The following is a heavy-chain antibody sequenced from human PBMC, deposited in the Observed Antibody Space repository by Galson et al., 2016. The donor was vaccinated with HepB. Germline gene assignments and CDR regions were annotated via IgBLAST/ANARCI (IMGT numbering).Heavy chain of an antibody. CDR3: AKDGYFASGSALYGMDV. CDR1: GFTVSRDY. D-gene: IGHD3-10*01. Sequence: SLRLSCAGSGFTVSRDYTSWVRQAPGKGLEWVSGISGSGGRTYYADSVKGRFTISRDNSKNTVYLQMNSLRVGDTALYYCAKDGYFASGSALYGMDVWGQGTTVTVSS. CDR2: ISGSGGRT. V-gene: IGHV3-23*01. J-gene: IGHJ6*02.